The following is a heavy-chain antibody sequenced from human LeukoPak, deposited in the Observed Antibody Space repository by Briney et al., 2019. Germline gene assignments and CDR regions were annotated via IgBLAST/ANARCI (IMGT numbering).Heavy chain of an antibody. CDR1: GGSISSSSYY. V-gene: IGHV4-39*01. CDR3: ARLTTDYVWGSYRSGDDAFDI. Sequence: SETLSLTCTVSGGSISSSSYYWGWIRQAPGKGLEWIGIIYYSGSTYYNPSLKSRVTISINTSKNQFSLKLSSVTAADTAVYYCARLTTDYVWGSYRSGDDAFDIWGQGTMVTVSS. CDR2: IYYSGST. D-gene: IGHD3-16*02. J-gene: IGHJ3*02.